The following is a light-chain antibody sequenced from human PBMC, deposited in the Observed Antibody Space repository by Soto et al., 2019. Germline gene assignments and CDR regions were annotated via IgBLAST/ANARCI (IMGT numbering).Light chain of an antibody. V-gene: IGKV3-11*01. Sequence: EIVLTQSPATLSLSPGERATLSCRASQSVSRYLAWYQQKPGQAPRLLISDASNRATGIPARFSGSGSGTDFTLTISSLEPEDFAVSYCQQRGTWPPVTFGQGTRLEIK. J-gene: IGKJ5*01. CDR1: QSVSRY. CDR3: QQRGTWPPVT. CDR2: DAS.